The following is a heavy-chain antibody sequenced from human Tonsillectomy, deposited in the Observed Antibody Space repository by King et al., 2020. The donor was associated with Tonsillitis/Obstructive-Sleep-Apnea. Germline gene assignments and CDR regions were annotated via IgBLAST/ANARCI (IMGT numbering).Heavy chain of an antibody. D-gene: IGHD4-17*01. CDR2: INRNGVRT. J-gene: IGHJ4*02. V-gene: IGHV3-20*04. CDR3: AKNFGDPDY. Sequence: VQLVESGGGVARPGGSLRLSCAASGFTFNDHGMSWVRQVQGKGRQLVSGINRNGVRTTYRDAVKGRFTISRDNAKNSLYLQMNSLRVEDTAFYYCAKNFGDPDYWGQGTLVTVSS. CDR1: GFTFNDHG.